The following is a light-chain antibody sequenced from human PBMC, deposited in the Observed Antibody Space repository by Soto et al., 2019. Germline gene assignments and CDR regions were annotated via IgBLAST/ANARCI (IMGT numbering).Light chain of an antibody. J-gene: IGKJ2*01. CDR3: NHYHSYPYT. Sequence: DIQMTQSPSTLSASVGDRVTITCRASQSISNWLAWYQQKPGKAPNLLIYKASSLLRGVPTRFSGSGSGTHFTLTISCLQLDDFATYYCNHYHSYPYTFGQGTKLEI. CDR2: KAS. V-gene: IGKV1-5*03. CDR1: QSISNW.